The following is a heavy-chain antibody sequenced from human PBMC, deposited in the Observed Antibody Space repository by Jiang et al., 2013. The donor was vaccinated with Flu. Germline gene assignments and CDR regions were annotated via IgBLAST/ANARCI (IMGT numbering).Heavy chain of an antibody. J-gene: IGHJ6*03. CDR3: ARETTGYSYGCMDV. Sequence: SGAEVKKPGSSVKVSCKASGGTFSYAISWVRQAPGQGLEWMGGFIPIFDTTNSAQKFQGRVTITADKSTSTVYMELSSLRSEDTAVYYCARETTGYSYGCMDVWGKGTTVIVSS. D-gene: IGHD5-18*01. CDR1: GGTFSYA. CDR2: FIPIFDTT. V-gene: IGHV1-69*06.